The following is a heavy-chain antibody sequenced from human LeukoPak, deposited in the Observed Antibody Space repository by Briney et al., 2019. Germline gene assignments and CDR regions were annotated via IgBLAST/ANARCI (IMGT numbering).Heavy chain of an antibody. V-gene: IGHV4-4*09. CDR3: ARLTRLSTSPDRYYLDY. CDR2: IYTSGGT. Sequence: SSETLSLTCTVSGDSISSYYWSWIRQPPGKGLERIGYIYTSGGTNYIPSLKGRVTISIDTSKNQFSLKLSSVTAADSAVYYCARLTRLSTSPDRYYLDYWGQGTLVTVSS. J-gene: IGHJ4*02. CDR1: GDSISSYY. D-gene: IGHD6-6*01.